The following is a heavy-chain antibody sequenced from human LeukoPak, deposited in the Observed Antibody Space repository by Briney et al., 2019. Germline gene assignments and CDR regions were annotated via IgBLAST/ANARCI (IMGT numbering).Heavy chain of an antibody. J-gene: IGHJ6*03. CDR1: GGTFSSYA. CDR3: ARGQAHVDYYYYYMDV. D-gene: IGHD2-15*01. Sequence: SVKVSXKASGGTFSSYAISWVRQAPGQGLEWMGRFIPIFGTANYAQKFQGRVTITTDESTSTAYMELSSLRSEDTAVYYCARGQAHVDYYYYYMDVWGKGTTVTVSS. V-gene: IGHV1-69*05. CDR2: FIPIFGTA.